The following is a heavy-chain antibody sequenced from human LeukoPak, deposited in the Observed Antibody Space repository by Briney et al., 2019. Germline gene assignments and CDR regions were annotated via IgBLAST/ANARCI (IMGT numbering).Heavy chain of an antibody. D-gene: IGHD2-15*01. CDR1: GFTFSNAG. Sequence: PGGSLRLSCAASGFTFSNAGMSWVRQAPGKGLEWVGRIKSTTDGGTTNYAAPVKGRFTISRDDSTNTLFMQMNSLKTEDTALYYCTTGVIYCSGNSCNGYWGQGTLVTVSS. CDR3: TTGVIYCSGNSCNGY. CDR2: IKSTTDGGTT. J-gene: IGHJ4*02. V-gene: IGHV3-15*01.